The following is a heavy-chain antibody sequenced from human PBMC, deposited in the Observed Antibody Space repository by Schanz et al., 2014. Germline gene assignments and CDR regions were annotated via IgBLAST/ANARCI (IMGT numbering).Heavy chain of an antibody. Sequence: QVQLQESGPGLLKPSGTLSLTCAVSGASISSNNWWTWVRQSPGKGLDWIGEIIHTGSTKYYPSLKSRVAVSVDNPKTQLVQKLNTVPAADTAVYYCATVSYDVWSGKDYYSFHMDVWGKGTTVTVSS. D-gene: IGHD3-3*01. CDR1: GASISSNNW. CDR3: ATVSYDVWSGKDYYSFHMDV. J-gene: IGHJ6*03. V-gene: IGHV4-4*02. CDR2: IIHTGST.